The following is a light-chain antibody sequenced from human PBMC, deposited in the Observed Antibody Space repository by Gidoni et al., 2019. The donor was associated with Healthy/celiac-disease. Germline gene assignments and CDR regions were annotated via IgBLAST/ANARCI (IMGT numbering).Light chain of an antibody. CDR1: QSVSSSY. V-gene: IGKV3-20*01. Sequence: DIALTQSPGTLSLSPGERATLSCTASQSVSSSYLAWYQQKPGQAPRLLIYGASSRATGIPDRFSGRGSGTDFTLTNSRLGPEDFAVYYCQQYGSSLWTFGQXTKVEIK. J-gene: IGKJ1*01. CDR2: GAS. CDR3: QQYGSSLWT.